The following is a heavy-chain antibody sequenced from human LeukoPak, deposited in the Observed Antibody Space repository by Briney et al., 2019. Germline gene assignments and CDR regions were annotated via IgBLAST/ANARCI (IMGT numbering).Heavy chain of an antibody. CDR2: SKNKAFGATT. CDR3: TKYHRGCGSYEGTFDY. Sequence: VQPGRSLRLSCTASGFDCGDYAMNWFRQAPGKRPEWVGISKNKAFGATTQYAASVKDRFIISRDDSKSIAYLQMNSLKTEDTAVYFCTKYHRGCGSYEGTFDYWGQGTLVVVSS. D-gene: IGHD1-26*01. V-gene: IGHV3-49*03. CDR1: GFDCGDYA. J-gene: IGHJ4*02.